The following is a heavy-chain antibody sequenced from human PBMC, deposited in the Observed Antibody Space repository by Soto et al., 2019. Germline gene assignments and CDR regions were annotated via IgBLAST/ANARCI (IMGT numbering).Heavy chain of an antibody. CDR2: ISYDGSNK. J-gene: IGHJ4*02. CDR3: AKGLDYGDYGY. D-gene: IGHD4-17*01. Sequence: GGSLRLSCAASGFTFSSYGMHWVRQAPGKGLEWVAVISYDGSNKYYADSVKGRFTISRDNSKNTLYLQMNSLRAEDTAVYYCAKGLDYGDYGYWGQGTLVTVSS. CDR1: GFTFSSYG. V-gene: IGHV3-30*18.